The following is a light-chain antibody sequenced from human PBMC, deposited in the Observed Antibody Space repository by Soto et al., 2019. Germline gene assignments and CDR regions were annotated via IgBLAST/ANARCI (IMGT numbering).Light chain of an antibody. J-gene: IGKJ1*01. CDR2: KAS. CDR3: QQYNSYSGGRW. V-gene: IGKV1-5*03. Sequence: DIQMTQSPSTLSASVGDRVTITCRASQSISSWLAWYQQKPGKAPKLLIYKASSLESGVPSRFSGSGSGTEFTLTISSLQPDDFATYYCQQYNSYSGGRWFGQGTKVEIK. CDR1: QSISSW.